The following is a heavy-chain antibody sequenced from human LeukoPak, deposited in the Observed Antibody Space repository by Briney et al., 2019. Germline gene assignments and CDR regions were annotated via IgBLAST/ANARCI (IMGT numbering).Heavy chain of an antibody. Sequence: SETLSLTCSVSGGSISSSRSYWGWIRQTPGKGLEWIGSIYYSGSTYYNPSLKSRVTISVDTSKNQFSLKLSSVTAADTAVYYCASLADDYYGSGSPDTRPGFDYWGQGTLVTVSS. CDR1: GGSISSSRSY. CDR2: IYYSGST. D-gene: IGHD3-10*01. CDR3: ASLADDYYGSGSPDTRPGFDY. J-gene: IGHJ4*02. V-gene: IGHV4-39*01.